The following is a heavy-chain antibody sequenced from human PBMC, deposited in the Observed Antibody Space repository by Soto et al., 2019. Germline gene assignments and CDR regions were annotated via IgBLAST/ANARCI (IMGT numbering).Heavy chain of an antibody. CDR2: IYPGDSDT. V-gene: IGHV5-51*01. J-gene: IGHJ3*02. CDR3: ARHGYGSGESAHAFDI. D-gene: IGHD6-19*01. Sequence: PGESLKISCKGSGYSFTSYWIGWVRQMPGKGLEWMGIIYPGDSDTRYSPSFQGQVTISADKSISTAYLQWSSLKASDTAMYYCARHGYGSGESAHAFDIWGQGTIVTVSS. CDR1: GYSFTSYW.